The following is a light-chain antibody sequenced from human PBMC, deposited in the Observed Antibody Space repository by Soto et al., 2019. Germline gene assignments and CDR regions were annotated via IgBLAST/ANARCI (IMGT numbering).Light chain of an antibody. V-gene: IGKV3-20*01. Sequence: EIVLTQSPGTLSLSPGETATLSCRASQSVSSSYLAWYQQKPGQAPRLLIYGASSRATGIPDRFSGSGSGTDFALTIIRLEPEDFAVFYCQQYGSSFGQGTKMEIK. J-gene: IGKJ1*01. CDR1: QSVSSSY. CDR2: GAS. CDR3: QQYGSS.